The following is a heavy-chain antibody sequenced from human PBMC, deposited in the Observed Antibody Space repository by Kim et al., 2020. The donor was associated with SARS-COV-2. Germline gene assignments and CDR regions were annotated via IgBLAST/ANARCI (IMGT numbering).Heavy chain of an antibody. D-gene: IGHD2-2*01. CDR1: GYTFTSYY. Sequence: ASVKVSCKASGYTFTSYYMHWVRQAPGQGLEWMGIINPSGGSTSYAQKFQGRVTMTRDTSTSTVYMELSSLRSEDTAVYYCARGLGLGYCSSTSCYLGYWGQGTLVTVSS. V-gene: IGHV1-46*01. CDR2: INPSGGST. J-gene: IGHJ4*02. CDR3: ARGLGLGYCSSTSCYLGY.